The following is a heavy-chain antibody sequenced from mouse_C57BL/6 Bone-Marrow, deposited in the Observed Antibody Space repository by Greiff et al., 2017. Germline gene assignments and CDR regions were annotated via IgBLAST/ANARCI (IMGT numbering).Heavy chain of an antibody. V-gene: IGHV1-54*01. CDR2: INPGSGGT. Sequence: QVQLKQSGAELVRPGTSVKVSCKASGYAFTNYLIEWVKQRPGQGLEWIGVINPGSGGTNYNEKFKGKATLTADKSSSNAYMQLSSLTSEDSAVYFCARHYDYDSFAYWGQGTLVTVSA. CDR1: GYAFTNYL. J-gene: IGHJ3*01. D-gene: IGHD2-4*01. CDR3: ARHYDYDSFAY.